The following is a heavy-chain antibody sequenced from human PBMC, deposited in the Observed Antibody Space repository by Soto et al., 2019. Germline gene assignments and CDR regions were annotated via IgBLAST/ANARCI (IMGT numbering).Heavy chain of an antibody. CDR2: IKSKTDGGTT. J-gene: IGHJ4*02. D-gene: IGHD3-9*01. CDR3: NKVLYFDWSRFDY. Sequence: GGSLRLSCAASGFTFSNAWMNWVRQAPGKGLEWVGRIKSKTDGGTTDYAAPVKGRFTISRDDSKNTLYLQMKSLKTEDTAVYYWNKVLYFDWSRFDYWGQVTLVTVSS. CDR1: GFTFSNAW. V-gene: IGHV3-15*07.